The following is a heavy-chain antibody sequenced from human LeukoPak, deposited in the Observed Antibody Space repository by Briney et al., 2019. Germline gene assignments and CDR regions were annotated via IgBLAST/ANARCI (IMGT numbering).Heavy chain of an antibody. D-gene: IGHD5-12*01. CDR3: AKDRLGGGTSGYYLGS. Sequence: GGSLRLSCAASGFAFSRYGMHWVRQAPGKGLEWVSVISYDGSSTFYVDSVKGRFTVSRDESKKMVYLQMKSLRLEDTAIYYCAKDRLGGGTSGYYLGSWGQGTLVTVSS. J-gene: IGHJ4*02. CDR2: ISYDGSST. V-gene: IGHV3-30*18. CDR1: GFAFSRYG.